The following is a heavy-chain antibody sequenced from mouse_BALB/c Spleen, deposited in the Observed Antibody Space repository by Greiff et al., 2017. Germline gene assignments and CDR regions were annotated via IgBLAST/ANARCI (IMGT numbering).Heavy chain of an antibody. CDR3: ARWGDVLDY. J-gene: IGHJ2*01. Sequence: VQLQQSAADLVRPGASVKMSCKASGYTFTSYTMHWVKQRPGQGLEWIGYINPSSGYTEYNQKFKDKTTLTADKSSSTAYMQLSSLTSEDSAVYYCARWGDVLDYWGQGTTLTVSS. V-gene: IGHV1-4*02. CDR1: GYTFTSYT. D-gene: IGHD3-3*01. CDR2: INPSSGYT.